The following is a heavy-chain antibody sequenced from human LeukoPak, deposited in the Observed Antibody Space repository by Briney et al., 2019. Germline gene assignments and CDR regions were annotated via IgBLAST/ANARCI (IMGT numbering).Heavy chain of an antibody. Sequence: SETLSLTCTVSGGSISSYYWSWIRQPAGKGLEWIGRIYTSGSTNYNPSLKSRVTMSVDTSKNQFSLKLSSVTAADTAVYYCAREYILEECTAPFDYWGQGTLVTVSS. V-gene: IGHV4-4*07. D-gene: IGHD3-16*01. CDR2: IYTSGST. CDR1: GGSISSYY. CDR3: AREYILEECTAPFDY. J-gene: IGHJ4*02.